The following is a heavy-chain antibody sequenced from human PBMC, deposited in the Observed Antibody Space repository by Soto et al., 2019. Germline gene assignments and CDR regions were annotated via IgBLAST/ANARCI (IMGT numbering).Heavy chain of an antibody. CDR2: ISAYNGNT. CDR3: ARDPNYDILTGMRREDY. J-gene: IGHJ4*02. V-gene: IGHV1-18*01. D-gene: IGHD3-9*01. Sequence: ASVKVSCKASGYTFTSYGISWVRQAPGQGLEWMGWISAYNGNTNYAQKLQGRVTMTTDTSTSTAYMELRSLRSDDTAVYYCARDPNYDILTGMRREDYWGQGTLVTVSS. CDR1: GYTFTSYG.